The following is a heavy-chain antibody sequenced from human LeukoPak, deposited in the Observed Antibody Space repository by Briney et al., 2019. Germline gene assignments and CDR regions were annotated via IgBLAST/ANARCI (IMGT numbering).Heavy chain of an antibody. V-gene: IGHV1-69*05. CDR3: ASYYYGSGSYYSFDY. CDR2: IIPIVGTA. D-gene: IGHD3-10*01. Sequence: SVKVSCKASGGTFSSYAISWVRQAPGQGLEWMGGIIPIVGTANYAQKFQGRVTITTDESTSTAYMELSSLRSEDTAVYYCASYYYGSGSYYSFDYWGQGTLVTVSS. J-gene: IGHJ4*02. CDR1: GGTFSSYA.